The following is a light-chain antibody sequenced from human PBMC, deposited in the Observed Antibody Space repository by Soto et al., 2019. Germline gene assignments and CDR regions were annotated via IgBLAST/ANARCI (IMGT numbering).Light chain of an antibody. CDR1: SGHSSYA. Sequence: QSVLTQSSSASASLGASVKLTCTLTSGHSSYAIAWHQQQPEKGPRYLMKINSDGSHSRGDGIPDRFSGSSSGTEYFLTISSLQSEDEADYFCQTWGTGIPVFGGGTKVTVL. V-gene: IGLV4-69*01. CDR2: INSDGSH. CDR3: QTWGTGIPV. J-gene: IGLJ2*01.